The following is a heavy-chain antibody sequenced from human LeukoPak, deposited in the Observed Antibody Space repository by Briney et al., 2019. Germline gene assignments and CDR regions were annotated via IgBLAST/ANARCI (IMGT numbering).Heavy chain of an antibody. CDR3: AKGGKWDVTPFDY. J-gene: IGHJ4*02. D-gene: IGHD1-26*01. CDR1: GFTFTSYS. CDR2: ISGGGGST. Sequence: PGGSLRLSCAASGFTFTSYSMNWVRQAPGKGLEWVSTISGGGGSTYYADSVKGRFTISRDSSKSTLYLQVNSLRAEDTAVYYCAKGGKWDVTPFDYWGQGTLVTVSS. V-gene: IGHV3-23*01.